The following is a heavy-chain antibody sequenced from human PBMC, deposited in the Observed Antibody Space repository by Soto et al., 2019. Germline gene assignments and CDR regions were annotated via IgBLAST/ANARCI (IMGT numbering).Heavy chain of an antibody. Sequence: PGGSLRLSCAASGFTFSSYGMHWVRQAPGKGLEWVAVISYDGSNKYYADSVKGRFTISRDNSKNTLYLQMNSLRAEDTAVYYCAKDLAAAGTRLFDYWGQGTLVTVSS. J-gene: IGHJ4*02. CDR1: GFTFSSYG. V-gene: IGHV3-30*18. CDR2: ISYDGSNK. CDR3: AKDLAAAGTRLFDY. D-gene: IGHD6-13*01.